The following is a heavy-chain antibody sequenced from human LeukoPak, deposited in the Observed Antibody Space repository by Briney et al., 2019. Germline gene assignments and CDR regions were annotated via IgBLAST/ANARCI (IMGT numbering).Heavy chain of an antibody. J-gene: IGHJ4*02. D-gene: IGHD2-2*01. V-gene: IGHV3-74*01. Sequence: PGGSLRLSCAASGFTFSNYWMHWVRQPPGKGLVWVSRITSDGSTTSYADSVKGRFTISRDNAKNTLSLKMKSLRVEDRAVFYCARYNERYHAVDYWGQGPLVTVSS. CDR3: ARYNERYHAVDY. CDR1: GFTFSNYW. CDR2: ITSDGSTT.